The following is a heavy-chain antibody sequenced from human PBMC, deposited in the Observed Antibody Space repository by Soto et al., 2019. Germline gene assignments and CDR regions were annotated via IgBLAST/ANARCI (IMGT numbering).Heavy chain of an antibody. J-gene: IGHJ4*02. CDR1: GFTFSSYG. CDR3: AKDGKGITGTYRYFDY. Sequence: HPGGSLRLSCAASGFTFSSYGMHWVRQAPGKGLEWVAVISYDGSNKYYADSVKGRFTISRDNSKNTLYLQMNSLRAEDTAVYYCAKDGKGITGTYRYFDYWGQGTLVTVSS. CDR2: ISYDGSNK. D-gene: IGHD1-7*01. V-gene: IGHV3-30*18.